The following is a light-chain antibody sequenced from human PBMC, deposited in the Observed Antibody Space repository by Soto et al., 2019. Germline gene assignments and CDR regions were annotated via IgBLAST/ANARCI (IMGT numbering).Light chain of an antibody. Sequence: QSVLTQPPSASGTPGQIVAISCSGSSSNIGSNTVTWYQQLPGTAPKLLIYSTSQRSSGVPGRFSGSKSGASASLSISGLQSEDEADYYCAACDDRLDVYVLGQGTKVTVL. CDR2: STS. V-gene: IGLV1-44*01. J-gene: IGLJ1*01. CDR3: AACDDRLDVYV. CDR1: SSNIGSNT.